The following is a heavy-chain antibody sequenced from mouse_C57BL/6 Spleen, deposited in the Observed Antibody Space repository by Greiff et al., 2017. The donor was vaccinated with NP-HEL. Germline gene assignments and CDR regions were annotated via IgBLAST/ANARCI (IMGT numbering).Heavy chain of an antibody. J-gene: IGHJ4*01. CDR2: IYPGDGDT. Sequence: QVQLQQSGPELVKPGASVKISCKASGYAFSSSWMNWVKQRPGKGLEWIGRIYPGDGDTNYNGKFKGKATLTADKSSSTAYMQLSSLTSEDSAVYFCARLPRQLRLQDYAMDYWGQGTSVTVSS. V-gene: IGHV1-82*01. CDR3: ARLPRQLRLQDYAMDY. D-gene: IGHD3-2*02. CDR1: GYAFSSSW.